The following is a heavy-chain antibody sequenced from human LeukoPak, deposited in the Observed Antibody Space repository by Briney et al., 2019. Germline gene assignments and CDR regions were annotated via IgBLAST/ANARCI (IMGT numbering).Heavy chain of an antibody. Sequence: GGSLRLSCAASGFTFSNAWMSWVRQAPGKGLEWVGRIKSKTDGGTTDYAAPVKGGFTISRDDSKNTLYLQMNSLKTEDTAVYYCTTGYCSGGSCYKWGRGTLVTVSS. CDR3: TTGYCSGGSCYK. J-gene: IGHJ4*02. V-gene: IGHV3-15*01. CDR2: IKSKTDGGTT. D-gene: IGHD2-15*01. CDR1: GFTFSNAW.